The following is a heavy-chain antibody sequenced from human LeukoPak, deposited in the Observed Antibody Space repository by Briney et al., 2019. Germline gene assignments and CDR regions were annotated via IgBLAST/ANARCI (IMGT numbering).Heavy chain of an antibody. Sequence: ACPTLLKPTHTLTLTCTFSGFSLSTTDVGVGWIRQPPPNGLESLALIYGHNEKSYSPSLKSRITITTDTSKNQVVLRMPNLDPADTATYSCAHRSVSMPRGFFVHWGQGTLVTVSS. J-gene: IGHJ4*02. CDR2: IYGHNEK. CDR1: GFSLSTTDVG. V-gene: IGHV2-5*01. D-gene: IGHD2/OR15-2a*01. CDR3: AHRSVSMPRGFFVH.